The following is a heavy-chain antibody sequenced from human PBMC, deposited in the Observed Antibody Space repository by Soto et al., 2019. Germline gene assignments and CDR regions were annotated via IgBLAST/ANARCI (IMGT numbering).Heavy chain of an antibody. CDR1: GYTFTSYG. V-gene: IGHV1-18*01. J-gene: IGHJ6*02. CDR3: ARSSTTVTTYYYYYYGMDV. D-gene: IGHD4-4*01. Sequence: ASVKVSCKASGYTFTSYGISWVRQAPGQGLEWMGWISAYNGNTNYAQKLQGRVTMTTDTSTSTAYMELRSLRSDDTAVYYCARSSTTVTTYYYYYYGMDVWGQGTTVTVSS. CDR2: ISAYNGNT.